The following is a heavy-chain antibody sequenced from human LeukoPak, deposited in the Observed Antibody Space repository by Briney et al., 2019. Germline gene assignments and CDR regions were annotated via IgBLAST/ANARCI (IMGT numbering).Heavy chain of an antibody. V-gene: IGHV3-7*01. CDR2: IKEDGGEI. Sequence: PGGSLRLSCEASAFTFSYYWMSWVRQAAGKGLEWVANIKEDGGEINYVDSVKGRFTISRDNAKKLVFLQMNSLRVEDTAVYYCARDRGYSSFDYRGQGTLVTVSS. CDR3: ARDRGYSSFDY. D-gene: IGHD4-23*01. CDR1: AFTFSYYW. J-gene: IGHJ4*02.